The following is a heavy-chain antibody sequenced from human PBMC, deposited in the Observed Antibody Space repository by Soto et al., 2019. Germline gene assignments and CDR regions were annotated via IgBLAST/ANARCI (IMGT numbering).Heavy chain of an antibody. Sequence: SLRLSCAASGFTFSSYAMSWVRQAPGKGLEWVSAISGSGGTTYYADSVKGRFTISRDNSKNTLYLQMNSLRAEDTAVYYCAKVSQLLWFGESIDYWGQGTLVTVSS. CDR2: ISGSGGTT. CDR3: AKVSQLLWFGESIDY. V-gene: IGHV3-23*01. CDR1: GFTFSSYA. J-gene: IGHJ4*02. D-gene: IGHD3-10*01.